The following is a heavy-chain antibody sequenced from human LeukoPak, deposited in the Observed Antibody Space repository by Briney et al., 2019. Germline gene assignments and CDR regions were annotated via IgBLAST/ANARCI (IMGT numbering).Heavy chain of an antibody. V-gene: IGHV3-33*01. CDR2: IWNDGSNK. Sequence: AGGPLSFSCAASGFPFRSFGWPWFRQAPARGLDGVAVIWNDGSNKYYADSVKGRFTISRDNSKNTLYLQMNSLRAEDTAVYYCARDGQQWLVFDYYYGMDVWGKGTTVTVSS. J-gene: IGHJ6*04. CDR1: GFPFRSFG. D-gene: IGHD6-19*01. CDR3: ARDGQQWLVFDYYYGMDV.